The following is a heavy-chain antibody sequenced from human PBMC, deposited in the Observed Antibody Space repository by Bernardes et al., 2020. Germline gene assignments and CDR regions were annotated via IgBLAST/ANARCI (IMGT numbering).Heavy chain of an antibody. Sequence: SETLSLTRTVSGGSISSSSYYWGWIRQPPGKGLEWIGSIYYSGSTYYNPSLKSRVTISVDTSKNQFSLKLSSVTAADTAVYYCARWGGYCSSTSCYEGAHFDYWGQGTLVTVSS. J-gene: IGHJ4*02. V-gene: IGHV4-39*01. CDR2: IYYSGST. D-gene: IGHD2-2*03. CDR1: GGSISSSSYY. CDR3: ARWGGYCSSTSCYEGAHFDY.